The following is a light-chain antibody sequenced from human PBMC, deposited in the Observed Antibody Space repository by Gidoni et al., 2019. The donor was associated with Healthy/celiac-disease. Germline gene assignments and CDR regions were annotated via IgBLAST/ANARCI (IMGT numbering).Light chain of an antibody. J-gene: IGKJ4*01. CDR2: WAS. CDR3: QQYYSTPLLT. CDR1: QSVLSSSNNKNY. Sequence: DIVLTPPHASLPVSLGERATINCKSSQSVLSSSNNKNYLAWYQQKPGQPPKLLIYWASTRESGVPDRFSGSGSGTDFTLTISSLQAEDVAVYYCQQYYSTPLLTFGGGTKVEIK. V-gene: IGKV4-1*01.